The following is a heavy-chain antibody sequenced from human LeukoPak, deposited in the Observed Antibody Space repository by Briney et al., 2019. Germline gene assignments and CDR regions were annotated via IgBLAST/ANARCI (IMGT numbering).Heavy chain of an antibody. CDR2: INPSGGST. D-gene: IGHD6-19*01. V-gene: IGHV1-46*01. CDR3: ARGGPLAVAGNYYYYYMDV. CDR1: GYTFTSYY. J-gene: IGHJ6*03. Sequence: ASVKVSCKASGYTFTSYYMHWVRQAPEQGLEWMGIINPSGGSTSYAQKFQGRVTMTRDMSTSTVYMELSSLRSEDTAVYYCARGGPLAVAGNYYYYYMDVWGKGTTVTVSS.